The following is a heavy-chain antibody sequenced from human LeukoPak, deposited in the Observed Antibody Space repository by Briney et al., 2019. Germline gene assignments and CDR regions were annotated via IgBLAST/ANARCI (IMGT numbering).Heavy chain of an antibody. CDR2: ISSSSSYI. V-gene: IGHV3-21*01. J-gene: IGHJ6*02. Sequence: GGSLRLSCAASGFTVSSNYMNWVRQAPGKGLEWVSSISSSSSYIYYADSVKGRFTISRDNAKNSLYLQMNSLRAEDTAVYYCARDCSGGSCSPAYYYYGMDVWGQGTTVTVSS. CDR1: GFTVSSNY. CDR3: ARDCSGGSCSPAYYYYGMDV. D-gene: IGHD2-15*01.